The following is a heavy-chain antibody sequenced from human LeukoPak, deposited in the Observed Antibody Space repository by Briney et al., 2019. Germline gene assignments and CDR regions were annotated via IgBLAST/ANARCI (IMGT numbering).Heavy chain of an antibody. CDR3: ATAAGVVVVAAAAYDY. Sequence: PRASVKVSCKVSGYTLTELSMHWVRQAPGKGLEWMGGFDPEDGETIYAQKFQGRVTMTEDTSTDTAYMELSSLRSEDTAVYYCATAAGVVVVAAAAYDYWGQGTLVTVSS. D-gene: IGHD2-15*01. V-gene: IGHV1-24*01. J-gene: IGHJ4*02. CDR2: FDPEDGET. CDR1: GYTLTELS.